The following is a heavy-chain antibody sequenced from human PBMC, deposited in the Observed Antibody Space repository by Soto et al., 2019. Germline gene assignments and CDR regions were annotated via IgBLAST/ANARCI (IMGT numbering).Heavy chain of an antibody. J-gene: IGHJ6*02. V-gene: IGHV4-30-4*01. CDR1: GGSISSGDYY. CDR2: IYYSGIT. CDR3: ARGRFRRGGYGMDV. Sequence: SETLSLTCTVSGGSISSGDYYWSWIRQPPGKGLEWIGYIYYSGITYYNPSLKSRVTISVDTSKNQFSLKLSSVTAADTAVYYCARGRFRRGGYGMDVWGQGTTVTVS. D-gene: IGHD3-16*01.